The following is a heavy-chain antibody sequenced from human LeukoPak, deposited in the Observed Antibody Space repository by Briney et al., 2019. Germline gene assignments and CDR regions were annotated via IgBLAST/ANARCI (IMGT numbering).Heavy chain of an antibody. Sequence: SSETLSLTCTVSGASVSSGNYYWTWIRQPPGKGLEWIGYNSYSGSANYNPSLKSRVTILLDTSKNQFSLKLSSVTAADTAVYYCARMVYGDVVVVAAIDYWGQGTLVTVSS. CDR2: NSYSGSA. D-gene: IGHD2-15*01. CDR1: GASVSSGNYY. J-gene: IGHJ4*02. CDR3: ARMVYGDVVVVAAIDY. V-gene: IGHV4-61*01.